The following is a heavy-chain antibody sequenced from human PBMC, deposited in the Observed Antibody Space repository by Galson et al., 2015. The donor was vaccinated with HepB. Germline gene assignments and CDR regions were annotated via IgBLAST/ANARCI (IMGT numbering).Heavy chain of an antibody. J-gene: IGHJ5*02. D-gene: IGHD6-19*01. CDR2: IFSNDEK. V-gene: IGHV2-26*01. CDR1: GFSLSNARMG. CDR3: ARVAGGAVAGTGWFDP. Sequence: PALVKPTQTLTLTCTVSGFSLSNARMGVSWIRQPPGKALEWLAHIFSNDEKSYSTSLKSRLTISKDTSKSQVVLTMTNMDPVDTATYYCARVAGGAVAGTGWFDPWGQGTLVTVSS.